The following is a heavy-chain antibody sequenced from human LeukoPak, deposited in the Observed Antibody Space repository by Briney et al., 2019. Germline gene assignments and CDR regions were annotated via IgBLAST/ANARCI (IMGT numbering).Heavy chain of an antibody. J-gene: IGHJ1*01. Sequence: SETLSLTCTVSGGSISSYHWSWIRQPPGQGLEWIGYIYYSGSTNYNPSLKSRVTISVDTSKNQFSLKLSSVTAADTAVYYCARGTVTTEYFQPWGQGTLVTVSS. CDR3: ARGTVTTEYFQP. CDR1: GGSISSYH. CDR2: IYYSGST. D-gene: IGHD4-17*01. V-gene: IGHV4-59*01.